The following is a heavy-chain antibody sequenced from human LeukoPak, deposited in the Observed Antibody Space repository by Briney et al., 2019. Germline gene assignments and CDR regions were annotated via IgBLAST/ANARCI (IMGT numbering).Heavy chain of an antibody. J-gene: IGHJ4*02. V-gene: IGHV4-59*11. CDR3: ARRSGVLDSCDSRYYFHH. D-gene: IGHD3-22*01. CDR1: GGSISSHY. Sequence: SETLSLTCIVSGGSISSHYWSWIRQTPGKGLEYIGYIYYSGSTDYNPSLKSRVTISLDTSKNQFSLHLSSVTAADTAVYYCARRSGVLDSCDSRYYFHHWGQGTLVTVSS. CDR2: IYYSGST.